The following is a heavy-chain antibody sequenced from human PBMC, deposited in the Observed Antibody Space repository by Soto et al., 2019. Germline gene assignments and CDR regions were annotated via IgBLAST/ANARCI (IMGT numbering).Heavy chain of an antibody. CDR1: GFTFSSYG. Sequence: PGGSLRLSCAASGFTFSSYGMTWVRQAPGKGLEWVSFSSATGAGTYYADSVKGRFTISRDNSKNTLYLQMTSLRADETAVSYCAKDSRAGGNYGFYSDFWGQGALVTVSS. D-gene: IGHD1-7*01. CDR3: AKDSRAGGNYGFYSDF. V-gene: IGHV3-23*01. J-gene: IGHJ4*02. CDR2: SSATGAGT.